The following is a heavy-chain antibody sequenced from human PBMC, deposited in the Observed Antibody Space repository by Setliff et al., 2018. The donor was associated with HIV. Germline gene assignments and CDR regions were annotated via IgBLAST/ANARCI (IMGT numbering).Heavy chain of an antibody. J-gene: IGHJ4*02. V-gene: IGHV3-73*01. D-gene: IGHD1-1*01. CDR3: TRHSTDPWSLLDY. CDR2: IRSKGYGSAT. Sequence: GESLKISCAASGFTSSGSAMHWVRQASGKGLEWVGRIRSKGYGSATAYAASVKGRFTISRDDSKNTAYLQMDSLKTEDTAVYYCTRHSTDPWSLLDYWGQGTLVTVSS. CDR1: GFTSSGSA.